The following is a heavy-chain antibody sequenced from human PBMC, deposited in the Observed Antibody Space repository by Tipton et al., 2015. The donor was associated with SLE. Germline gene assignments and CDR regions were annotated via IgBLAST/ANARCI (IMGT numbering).Heavy chain of an antibody. CDR1: GVSMSRTSYY. V-gene: IGHV4-39*07. J-gene: IGHJ5*02. CDR3: ARDIEGSGWYSGYNWFDP. D-gene: IGHD6-19*01. CDR2: IYTSGST. Sequence: LRLSCTVSGVSMSRTSYYWGWIRQSPGKGLEWIGSIYTSGSTNYNPSLKSRVTISVDTSKNQFSLKLSSVTAADTAVYYCARDIEGSGWYSGYNWFDPWGQGTLVTVSS.